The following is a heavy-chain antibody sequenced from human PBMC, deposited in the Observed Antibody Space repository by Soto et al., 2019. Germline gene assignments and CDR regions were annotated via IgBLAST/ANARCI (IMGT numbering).Heavy chain of an antibody. J-gene: IGHJ4*02. CDR3: ARPTHCSSTSCPFDY. CDR2: IYPGDSDT. Sequence: GESLKISCKGSGYSFTSYWIGWVRQMPGKGLEWMGIIYPGDSDTRYSPSFQGQVTISADKSISTAYLQWSSLKASDTAMYYCARPTHCSSTSCPFDYWGQGTLVTVSS. CDR1: GYSFTSYW. D-gene: IGHD2-2*01. V-gene: IGHV5-51*01.